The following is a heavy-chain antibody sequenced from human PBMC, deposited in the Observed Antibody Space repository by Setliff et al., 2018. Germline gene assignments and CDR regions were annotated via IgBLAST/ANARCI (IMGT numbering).Heavy chain of an antibody. CDR1: GYSIGNGFY. CDR2: LFDGGSA. Sequence: SETLSLTCAVSGYSIGNGFYWGWIRQSPVKGLEWIGSLFDGGSAYYSPSLKSRASISLDASKNQFALKLTSATAADTAVYYCARDPHYDPTYSLPGHAFDFWGQGIMVTVSS. CDR3: ARDPHYDPTYSLPGHAFDF. D-gene: IGHD3-22*01. J-gene: IGHJ3*01. V-gene: IGHV4-38-2*02.